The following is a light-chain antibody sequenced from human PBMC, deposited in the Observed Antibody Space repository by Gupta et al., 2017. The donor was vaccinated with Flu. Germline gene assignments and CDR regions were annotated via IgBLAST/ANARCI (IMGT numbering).Light chain of an antibody. CDR1: QSVSSN. V-gene: IGKV3-15*01. Sequence: PATLSVSPGERATLSCRASQSVSSNLAWYQQKPGQAPRLLIFGASTGATGIPARFSGSGSGTEFTLTISSLQSEDFAVYYCQQYNNWPLTFGGGTKVEIK. CDR3: QQYNNWPLT. CDR2: GAS. J-gene: IGKJ4*01.